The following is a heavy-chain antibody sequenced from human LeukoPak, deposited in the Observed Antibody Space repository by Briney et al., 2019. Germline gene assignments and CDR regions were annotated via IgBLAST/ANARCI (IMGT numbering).Heavy chain of an antibody. V-gene: IGHV3-23*01. D-gene: IGHD5-12*01. Sequence: GGTLRLSCAASGLTFSSYGMSWVRQAPGKGLEWVSAISGSGGSTYYADSVKGRFTISRDNAKNSLYLQMNSLRAEDTAVYYCATGGNVATGRWIFWGQGTLVTVSS. CDR1: GLTFSSYG. CDR2: ISGSGGST. J-gene: IGHJ4*02. CDR3: ATGGNVATGRWIF.